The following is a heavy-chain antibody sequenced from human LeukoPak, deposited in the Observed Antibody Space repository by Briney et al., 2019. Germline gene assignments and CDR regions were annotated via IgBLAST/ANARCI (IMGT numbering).Heavy chain of an antibody. CDR2: ISGSGGST. CDR1: GFTFNIYA. J-gene: IGHJ4*02. D-gene: IGHD3-22*01. V-gene: IGHV3-23*01. CDR3: ANSRYYYDSSGYYFDY. Sequence: GGSLRLSCAASGFTFNIYAMSWVRQAPGKGLEWVSAISGSGGSTYYADSVKGRFTISRDNSKNTLYLQMNSLRAENTAVYYCANSRYYYDSSGYYFDYWGQGTLVTVSS.